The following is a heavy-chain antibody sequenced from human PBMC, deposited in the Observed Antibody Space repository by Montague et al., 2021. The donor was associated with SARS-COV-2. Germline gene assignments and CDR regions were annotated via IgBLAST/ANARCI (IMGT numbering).Heavy chain of an antibody. CDR1: GFTFSSYG. Sequence: SLRLSCAASGFTFSSYGMHWVRQAPGKGLEWVAVIWYDGSNKYYADSVKGRFTISRDNPKNTLYLQMNSLRAEDTAVYYCARDLVGATYFDYWGQGTLVTVSS. D-gene: IGHD1-26*01. J-gene: IGHJ4*02. CDR2: IWYDGSNK. CDR3: ARDLVGATYFDY. V-gene: IGHV3-33*01.